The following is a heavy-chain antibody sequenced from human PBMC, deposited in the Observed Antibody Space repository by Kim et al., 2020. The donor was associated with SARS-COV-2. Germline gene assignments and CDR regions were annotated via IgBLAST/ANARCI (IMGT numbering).Heavy chain of an antibody. V-gene: IGHV3-15*01. Sequence: AAPVKGRFTISRDDSKNTLYLQMNSLKTEDTAVYYCTTALPSIAARYLDYWGQGTLITVSS. J-gene: IGHJ4*02. D-gene: IGHD6-13*01. CDR3: TTALPSIAARYLDY.